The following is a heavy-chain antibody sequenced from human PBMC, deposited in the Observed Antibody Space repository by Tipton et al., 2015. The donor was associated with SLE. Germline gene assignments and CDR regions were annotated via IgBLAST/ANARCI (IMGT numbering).Heavy chain of an antibody. V-gene: IGHV3-73*01. CDR2: IIGRADNYAT. CDR3: MSHVYGGYDLQTRFDP. D-gene: IGHD5-12*01. Sequence: SLRLSCAASGFTFSVSALHWVRQAPGKGLVWTGRIIGRADNYATLYIASVKGRLTISRDDSKNTAYLQMNSLKSEDTAVYYCMSHVYGGYDLQTRFDPWGQGTLVTVSS. J-gene: IGHJ5*02. CDR1: GFTFSVSA.